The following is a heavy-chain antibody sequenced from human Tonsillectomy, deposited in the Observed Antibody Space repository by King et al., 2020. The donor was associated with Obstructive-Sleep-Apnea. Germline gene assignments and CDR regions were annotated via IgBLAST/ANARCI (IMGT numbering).Heavy chain of an antibody. CDR3: ARGRDYGMDV. Sequence: QLVQSGGGVVQPGRSLRLSCAGSGFIFSSDALDWVRQAPGKGLEWVAFISNSGNNKNYADSVKGRFSISRDNSNNTVYLQMNSLRAEDTAVYYCARGRDYGMDVWGQGTTVTVSS. V-gene: IGHV3-30-3*01. CDR2: ISNSGNNK. J-gene: IGHJ6*02. CDR1: GFIFSSDA.